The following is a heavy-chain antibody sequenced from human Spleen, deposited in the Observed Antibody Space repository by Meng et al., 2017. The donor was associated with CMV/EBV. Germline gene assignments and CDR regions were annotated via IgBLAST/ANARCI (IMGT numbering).Heavy chain of an antibody. CDR2: ISYSGST. CDR3: AREGNQPITTSNWFDP. D-gene: IGHD1-14*01. V-gene: IGHV4-30-4*08. Sequence: SVSSGTFYWTWIRQPPGKGLEWIGYISYSGSTYFNPSLRSRVTMSLDTSKNQFSLGLRSVTATDTAMYYCAREGNQPITTSNWFDPWGQGTLVTVSS. J-gene: IGHJ5*02. CDR1: SVSSGTFY.